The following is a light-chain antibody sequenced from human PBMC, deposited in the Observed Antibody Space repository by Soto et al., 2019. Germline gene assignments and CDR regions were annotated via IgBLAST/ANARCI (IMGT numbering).Light chain of an antibody. CDR1: SSNMGSNT. CDR2: TND. CDR3: AVWDDRLNGHV. Sequence: QSVLTQPPSASGTPGQRVTISCYGSSSNMGSNTVHWFQQFPGTAPRLLISTNDQRPSGVPDRFIGSNSGTSASLAISGLQLEDEAGYYCAVWDDRLNGHVFGTGTKVTVL. V-gene: IGLV1-44*01. J-gene: IGLJ1*01.